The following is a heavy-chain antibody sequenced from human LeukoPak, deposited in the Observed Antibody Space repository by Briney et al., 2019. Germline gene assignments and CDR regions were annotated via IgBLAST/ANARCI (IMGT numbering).Heavy chain of an antibody. Sequence: ASVKVSCKASGYTFTSYDINWVRQATGQGLEWMEWMNPNSGNTGYAQKFQGRVTMTRNTSISTAYMELSSLRSEDTAVYYCARFRSYYYDSSGYYTAPDAFDIWGQGTMVTASS. CDR1: GYTFTSYD. CDR3: ARFRSYYYDSSGYYTAPDAFDI. D-gene: IGHD3-22*01. J-gene: IGHJ3*02. CDR2: MNPNSGNT. V-gene: IGHV1-8*01.